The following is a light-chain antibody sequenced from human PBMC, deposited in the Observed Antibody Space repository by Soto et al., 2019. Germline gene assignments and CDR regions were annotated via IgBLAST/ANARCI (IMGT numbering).Light chain of an antibody. CDR3: QQRSNWTLT. CDR1: QSVSSY. V-gene: IGKV3-11*01. CDR2: DAS. J-gene: IGKJ4*01. Sequence: EIGLTQYPATLSLSPEERATLSCRASQSVSSYLAWYQQKPGQAPRLLIYDASNRATGIPARLSGSGYGTDLTLTISSIENEDFAVYYCQQRSNWTLTFGGGTQVDIK.